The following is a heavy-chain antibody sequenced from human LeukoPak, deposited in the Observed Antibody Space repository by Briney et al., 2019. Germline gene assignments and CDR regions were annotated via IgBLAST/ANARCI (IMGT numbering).Heavy chain of an antibody. Sequence: PGGSLRLSCAASGFTFSSYWMHWVRQAPGKGLVWVSRINSDESSISYADSVKGRFTISRDYAKNTLYLQMNSLRAEDTAVYYCARDHFLGSRFGIPFDYWGQGTLVTVSS. D-gene: IGHD3-10*01. J-gene: IGHJ4*02. CDR3: ARDHFLGSRFGIPFDY. CDR2: INSDESSI. CDR1: GFTFSSYW. V-gene: IGHV3-74*01.